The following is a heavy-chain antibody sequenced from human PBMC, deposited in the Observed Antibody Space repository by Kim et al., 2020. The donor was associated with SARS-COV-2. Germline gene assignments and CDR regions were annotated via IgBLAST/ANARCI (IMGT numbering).Heavy chain of an antibody. V-gene: IGHV3-11*01. J-gene: IGHJ3*02. CDR2: ISSSGSTI. CDR1: GFTFSDYY. CDR3: ARQQRGTYYYDSSGHGAFDI. D-gene: IGHD3-22*01. Sequence: GGSLRLSCAASGFTFSDYYMSWIRQAPGKGLEWVSYISSSGSTIYYADSVKGRFTISRDNAKNSLYLQMNSLRAEDTAVYYCARQQRGTYYYDSSGHGAFDIWGQGTMVTVSS.